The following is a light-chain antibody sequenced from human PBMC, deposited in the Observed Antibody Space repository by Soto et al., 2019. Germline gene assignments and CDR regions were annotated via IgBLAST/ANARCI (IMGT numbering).Light chain of an antibody. Sequence: IVLTQSPGTPSLSPGERATLSCRASQSVSSSYLAWYQQKPGQAPRLLIYGASSRATGIPDRFSGSGSGTDFTLTISRLEPEDFAVYYCKQYGSSQCTFGPGTKVDI. J-gene: IGKJ3*01. CDR1: QSVSSSY. CDR2: GAS. V-gene: IGKV3-20*01. CDR3: KQYGSSQCT.